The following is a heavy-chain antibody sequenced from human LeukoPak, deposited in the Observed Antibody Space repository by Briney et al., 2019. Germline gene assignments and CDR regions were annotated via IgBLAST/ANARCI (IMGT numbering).Heavy chain of an antibody. CDR2: ISGSGGST. CDR3: AKDLFGYCSSTSCYVFDY. V-gene: IGHV3-23*01. J-gene: IGHJ4*02. D-gene: IGHD2-2*03. CDR1: GFTFSSYA. Sequence: GGSLRLSCAASGFTFSSYATSWVRHAPGKGLEWVSAISGSGGSTYYADSVKGRFTISRDNSKNTLYLQMNSLRAQDTAVYYCAKDLFGYCSSTSCYVFDYWGQGTLVTVSS.